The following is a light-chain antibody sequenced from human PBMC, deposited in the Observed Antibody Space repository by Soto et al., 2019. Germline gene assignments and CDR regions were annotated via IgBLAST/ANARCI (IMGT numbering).Light chain of an antibody. Sequence: DIQMTQSPSTLSASVGDRVTITCRASQSISSWLAWYQQKPGKAPNLLIYKASSLESGGPSRCSGSGSGTEFTLTISSLQPDDFATYYCQQYNSYSLTFGGGTKVEIK. CDR2: KAS. J-gene: IGKJ4*01. CDR1: QSISSW. CDR3: QQYNSYSLT. V-gene: IGKV1-5*03.